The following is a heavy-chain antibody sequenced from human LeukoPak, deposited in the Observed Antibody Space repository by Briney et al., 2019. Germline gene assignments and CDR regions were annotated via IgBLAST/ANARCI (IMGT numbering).Heavy chain of an antibody. D-gene: IGHD2-2*01. Sequence: SETLSLTYTVSGGSISSYYWSWIRQPPGKGLEWIGYIYYSGSTNYNPSLKSRVTISVDTSKNQFSLKLSSVTAADTAVYYCARTVIVVVPYYYYYMDVWGKGTTVTVSS. V-gene: IGHV4-59*08. J-gene: IGHJ6*03. CDR1: GGSISSYY. CDR2: IYYSGST. CDR3: ARTVIVVVPYYYYYMDV.